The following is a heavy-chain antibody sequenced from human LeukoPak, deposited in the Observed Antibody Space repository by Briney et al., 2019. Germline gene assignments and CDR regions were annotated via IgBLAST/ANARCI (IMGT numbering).Heavy chain of an antibody. V-gene: IGHV3-11*01. CDR2: ISRSGSTK. D-gene: IGHD3-3*01. CDR1: GFTFSDYN. CDR3: ARGPQRSGYYYYYYYMDV. J-gene: IGHJ6*03. Sequence: GGSLRLSCAASGFTFSDYNMRWIRQAPGKGLEWVSSISRSGSTKYYADSVKGRFTISRDNAKNSLFLQMNSLRAEDTAVYYCARGPQRSGYYYYYYYMDVWGKGTTVTVSS.